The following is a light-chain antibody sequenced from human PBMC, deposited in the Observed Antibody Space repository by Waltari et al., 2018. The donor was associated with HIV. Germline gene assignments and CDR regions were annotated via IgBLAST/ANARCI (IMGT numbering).Light chain of an antibody. CDR1: QSVSSSY. J-gene: IGKJ1*01. CDR3: QQYGSSPPWT. V-gene: IGKV3-20*01. Sequence: PGERATLSCRASQSVSSSYLAWYQQKPGQAPRLLIYGASSRATGIPDRFSGSGSGTDFTLTISRLEPEDFAVYYCQQYGSSPPWTFGQGTKVEIK. CDR2: GAS.